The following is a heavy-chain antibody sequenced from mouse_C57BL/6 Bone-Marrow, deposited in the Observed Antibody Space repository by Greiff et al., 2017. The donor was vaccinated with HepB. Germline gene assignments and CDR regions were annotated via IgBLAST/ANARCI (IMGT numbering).Heavy chain of an antibody. CDR3: ARREVGLPYYFDY. CDR1: GYTFTDYN. CDR2: INPNNGGT. D-gene: IGHD2-4*01. V-gene: IGHV1-22*01. Sequence: VQLQQSGPELVKPGASVKMSCKASGYTFTDYNMHWVKQSHGKSLEWIGYINPNNGGTSYNQKFKGKATLTVNKSSSTAYMELRSLTSEDSAVYYCARREVGLPYYFDYWGQGTTLTVSS. J-gene: IGHJ2*01.